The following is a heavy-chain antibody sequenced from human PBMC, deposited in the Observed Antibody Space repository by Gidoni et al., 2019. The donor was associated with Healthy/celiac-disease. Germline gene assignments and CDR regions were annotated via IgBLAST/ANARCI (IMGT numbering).Heavy chain of an antibody. CDR1: GFTFSSYA. Sequence: EVQLVESGGGLVQPGGSLRLSCAASGFTFSSYAMHWVRQAPGKGLEYVSAISSNGGSTYYANSVKGRFTISRDNSKNTLYLQMGSLRAEDMAVYYCARGDFWSGSFDYWGQGTLVTVSS. V-gene: IGHV3-64*01. CDR2: ISSNGGST. J-gene: IGHJ4*02. CDR3: ARGDFWSGSFDY. D-gene: IGHD3-3*01.